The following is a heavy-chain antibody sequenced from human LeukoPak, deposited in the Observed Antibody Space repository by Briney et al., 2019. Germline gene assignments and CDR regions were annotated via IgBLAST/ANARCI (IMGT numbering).Heavy chain of an antibody. CDR3: ARPNTLNTAYYYMDV. Sequence: SETLSLTCAVYGGSFSGYYWSWIRQPPGKGLEWIGEINHSGSTNYNPSLKSRVTILVDTSKAQFSLKLSSVTAADTAVYYCARPNTLNTAYYYMDVWSKGTTVTVSS. D-gene: IGHD2-21*02. J-gene: IGHJ6*03. CDR1: GGSFSGYY. CDR2: INHSGST. V-gene: IGHV4-34*01.